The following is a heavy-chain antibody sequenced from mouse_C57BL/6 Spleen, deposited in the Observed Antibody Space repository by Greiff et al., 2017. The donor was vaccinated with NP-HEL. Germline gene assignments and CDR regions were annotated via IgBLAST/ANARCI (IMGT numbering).Heavy chain of an antibody. CDR3: TTYDYGSSRFAY. J-gene: IGHJ3*01. V-gene: IGHV1-15*01. CDR2: IDPETGGT. D-gene: IGHD1-1*01. CDR1: GYTFTDYE. Sequence: VKLQESGAELVRPGASVTLSCKASGYTFTDYEMHWVKQTPVHGLEWIGAIDPETGGTAYNQKFKGKAILTADKSSSTAYMELRSLTSEDSAVYYCTTYDYGSSRFAYWGQGTLVTVSA.